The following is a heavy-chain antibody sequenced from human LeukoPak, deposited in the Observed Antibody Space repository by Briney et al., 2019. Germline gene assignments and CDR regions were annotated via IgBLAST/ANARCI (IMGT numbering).Heavy chain of an antibody. CDR3: ARGGRWELPRPYAFDI. CDR2: ISIYNGHT. V-gene: IGHV1-18*01. J-gene: IGHJ3*02. CDR1: GYTFTNYG. D-gene: IGHD1-26*01. Sequence: ASVKVSCKVSGYTFTNYGISWVRQAPGQGLEWMGWISIYNGHTNYAQKLQGRVTMTTDTSTSTAYMDLRSLKSDDTAVYYCARGGRWELPRPYAFDIWGQGTMVTVSS.